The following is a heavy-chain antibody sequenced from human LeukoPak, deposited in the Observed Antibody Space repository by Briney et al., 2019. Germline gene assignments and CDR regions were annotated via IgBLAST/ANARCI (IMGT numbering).Heavy chain of an antibody. CDR2: IIPIFGTA. V-gene: IGHV1-69*13. Sequence: SVKVSCKASGYTFTSYGISWVRQAPGQGLEWMGGIIPIFGTANYAQKFQGRVTITADESTSTAYMELSSLRSEDTAVYYCARGVGPAAMPRDWGQGTLVTVSS. CDR1: GYTFTSYG. D-gene: IGHD2-2*01. CDR3: ARGVGPAAMPRD. J-gene: IGHJ4*02.